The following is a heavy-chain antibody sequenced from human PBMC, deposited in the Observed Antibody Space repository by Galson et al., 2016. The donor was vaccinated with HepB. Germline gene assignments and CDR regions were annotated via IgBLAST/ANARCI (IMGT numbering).Heavy chain of an antibody. CDR3: ARKLLAYASGTYYNAQSDY. CDR1: GYNFTNYW. CDR2: IDPSDSYT. V-gene: IGHV5-10-1*01. J-gene: IGHJ4*02. D-gene: IGHD3-10*01. Sequence: SGAEVKKPGESLRISCKGSGYNFTNYWIIWVRQVPGKGLEWMGRIDPSDSYTNYSPSSQGHVTISSDRSMSTAYLQCSGLQASDTAIYYCARKLLAYASGTYYNAQSDYWGRGTLVTVSS.